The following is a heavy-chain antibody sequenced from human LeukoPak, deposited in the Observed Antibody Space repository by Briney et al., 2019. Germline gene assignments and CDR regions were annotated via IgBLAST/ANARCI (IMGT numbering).Heavy chain of an antibody. CDR3: AKSLGYSYGSLVVDY. J-gene: IGHJ4*02. CDR1: GFTFRNYG. D-gene: IGHD5-18*01. V-gene: IGHV3-30*18. Sequence: GGSLRLSCAASGFTFRNYGMHWVRQAPGKGLEGVAVISYDGSNKYYADSVKGRFTISRDNSKNTLYLQMNSLRAEDTAVYYCAKSLGYSYGSLVVDYWGQGTLVTVSS. CDR2: ISYDGSNK.